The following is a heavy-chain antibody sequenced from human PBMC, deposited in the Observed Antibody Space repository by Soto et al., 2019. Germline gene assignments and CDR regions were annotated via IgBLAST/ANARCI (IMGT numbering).Heavy chain of an antibody. CDR3: AKDISGRGSFYYYYGVDV. CDR2: ISWNSGAI. CDR1: GFTFDDYA. V-gene: IGHV3-9*01. Sequence: GGSLRLSCTASGFTFDDYAMHWVRQAPGEGLEWVSGISWNSGAIGYVDSVKARFTISRDNAKNSLYLQMNSLRAEDTALYYCAKDISGRGSFYYYYGVDVWGQGTTVTVSS. J-gene: IGHJ6*02. D-gene: IGHD1-26*01.